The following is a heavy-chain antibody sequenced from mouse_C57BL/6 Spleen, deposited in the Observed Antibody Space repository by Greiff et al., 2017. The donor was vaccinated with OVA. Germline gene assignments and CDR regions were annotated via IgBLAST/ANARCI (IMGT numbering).Heavy chain of an antibody. CDR1: GYAFSSYW. Sequence: VQRVESGAELVKPGASVKISCKASGYAFSSYWMNWVKQRPGKGLEWIGQIYPGDGDTNYNGKFKGKATLTADKSSSTAYMQLSSLTSEDSAVYFCAKTAQASFAYWGQGTLVTVSA. CDR2: IYPGDGDT. D-gene: IGHD3-2*02. V-gene: IGHV1-80*01. CDR3: AKTAQASFAY. J-gene: IGHJ3*01.